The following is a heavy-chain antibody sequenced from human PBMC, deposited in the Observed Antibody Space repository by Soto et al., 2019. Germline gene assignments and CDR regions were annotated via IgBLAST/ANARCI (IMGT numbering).Heavy chain of an antibody. J-gene: IGHJ4*02. CDR2: VTSSAIAT. Sequence: GSLRLSCVGSGYRFSEYAMAWIRQAPGKGLEWVTGVTSSAIATYYADSAKGRFTISRNNSLNILYLQMDNLGADDTAVYYCAKSHDTSAYYLSIDSWGQGTQVTVSS. D-gene: IGHD3-22*01. CDR1: GYRFSEYA. V-gene: IGHV3-23*01. CDR3: AKSHDTSAYYLSIDS.